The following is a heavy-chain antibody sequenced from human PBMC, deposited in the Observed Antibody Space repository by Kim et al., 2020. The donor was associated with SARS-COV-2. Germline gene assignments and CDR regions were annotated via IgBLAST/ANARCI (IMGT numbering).Heavy chain of an antibody. D-gene: IGHD3-22*01. Sequence: GGSLRLSCAASGFTFSSYAMHWVRQAPGKGLEWVAVISYDGSNKYYADSVKGRFTISRDNSKNTLYLQMNSLRAEDTAVYYCARDKDYYDSSGAFDIWGQGTMVTVSS. J-gene: IGHJ3*02. CDR1: GFTFSSYA. V-gene: IGHV3-30*04. CDR3: ARDKDYYDSSGAFDI. CDR2: ISYDGSNK.